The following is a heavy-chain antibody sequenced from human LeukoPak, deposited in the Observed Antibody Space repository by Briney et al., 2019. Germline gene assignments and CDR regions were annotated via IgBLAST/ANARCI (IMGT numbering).Heavy chain of an antibody. CDR3: AISGFSYGSSWAYFDY. CDR1: GGSISSYY. CDR2: IYYSGST. V-gene: IGHV4-59*01. Sequence: SETLSLTCTVSGGSISSYYWSWIRQPPGKGLEWIGYIYYSGSTNYNPSLKSRVTISVDTSKNQFSLKLSSVTAADTAVYYCAISGFSYGSSWAYFDYWGQGTLVTVSS. J-gene: IGHJ4*02. D-gene: IGHD6-13*01.